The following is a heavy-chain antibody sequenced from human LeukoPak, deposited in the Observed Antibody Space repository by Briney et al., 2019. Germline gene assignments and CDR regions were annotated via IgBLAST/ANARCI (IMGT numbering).Heavy chain of an antibody. D-gene: IGHD6-25*01. CDR3: ARDRGRYYMDV. V-gene: IGHV3-13*01. CDR2: IGTAGGI. CDR1: GFTFSNYD. Sequence: GGSLRLSCAASGFTFSNYDMHWVRQATGKGLEWVSGIGTAGGIYYPGSVKGRFTISRENAKNSLYLQMNSLRAGDTAVYYCARDRGRYYMDVWGKGTTVTISS. J-gene: IGHJ6*03.